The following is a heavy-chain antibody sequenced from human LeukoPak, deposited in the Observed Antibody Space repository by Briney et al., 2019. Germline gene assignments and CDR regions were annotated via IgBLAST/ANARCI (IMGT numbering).Heavy chain of an antibody. D-gene: IGHD6-6*01. Sequence: SETLSLTCAVYGGSFSGYYWSWIRQHPGKGREWIGGINHSGSTNYNPSLKSRVTISVDTSTNQFSLKLSSVTAADTAVYYCASIAARLRAFDIWGQGTMVTVSS. V-gene: IGHV4-34*01. CDR2: INHSGST. CDR3: ASIAARLRAFDI. J-gene: IGHJ3*02. CDR1: GGSFSGYY.